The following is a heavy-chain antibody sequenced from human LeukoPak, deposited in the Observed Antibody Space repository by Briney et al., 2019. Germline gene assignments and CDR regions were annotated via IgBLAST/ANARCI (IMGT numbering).Heavy chain of an antibody. V-gene: IGHV3-7*01. J-gene: IGHJ4*02. CDR2: VKQDGSEK. CDR1: GFTFSSYW. CDR3: AREDYGDSPFDY. Sequence: PGGSLRLSCAASGFTFSSYWMSWVRQAPGKGLEWVANVKQDGSEKYYVDSVKGRFTISRDNARNSLYLQMNSLRAEDTAVYYCAREDYGDSPFDYWGQGTLVTVSS. D-gene: IGHD4-17*01.